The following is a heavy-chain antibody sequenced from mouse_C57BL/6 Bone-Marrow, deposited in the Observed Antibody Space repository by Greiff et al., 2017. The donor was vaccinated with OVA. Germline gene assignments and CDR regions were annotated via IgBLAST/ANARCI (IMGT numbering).Heavy chain of an antibody. CDR2: IDPSDSYT. Sequence: QVQLQQPGAELVMPGASVKLSCKASGYTFTSYWMHWVKQRPGQGLEWIGEIDPSDSYTNYNQKFKGKSTLTVDKSSSTAYMQLSSLTSEDSAVYYCARSNGYYFYWYFDVWGTGTTVTASS. V-gene: IGHV1-69*01. CDR3: ARSNGYYFYWYFDV. CDR1: GYTFTSYW. J-gene: IGHJ1*03. D-gene: IGHD2-3*01.